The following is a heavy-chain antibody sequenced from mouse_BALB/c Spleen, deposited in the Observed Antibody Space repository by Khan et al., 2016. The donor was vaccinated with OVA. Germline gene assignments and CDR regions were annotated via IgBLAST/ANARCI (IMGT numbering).Heavy chain of an antibody. CDR3: ARGGLPFAY. J-gene: IGHJ3*01. Sequence: QVQLKQSGPGLVQPSQSLSITCTVSGFSLSSYGVHWVRQSPGKGLEWLGVIWSGGSTDFNTAFISRLSISTDNSKSQAFFKMNNLQINDSAIYYCARGGLPFAYWGQGTLVTVSA. V-gene: IGHV2-2*02. CDR2: IWSGGST. D-gene: IGHD2-13*01. CDR1: GFSLSSYG.